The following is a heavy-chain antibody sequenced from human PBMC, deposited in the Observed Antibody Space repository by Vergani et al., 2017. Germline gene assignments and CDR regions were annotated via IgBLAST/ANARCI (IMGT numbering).Heavy chain of an antibody. CDR1: GDSISSNNC. CDR2: INHSGST. D-gene: IGHD3-9*01. Sequence: QVQLQESGPGLVKPPGTLSLTCAVSGDSISSNNCWTWVRQPPGKGLEWIGEINHSGSTNYNPSLKSRVTISVDTSKNQFSLKLSSVTAADTAVYYCARGLVDILTGAYYYGMDVWGQGTTVTVSS. V-gene: IGHV4-4*03. J-gene: IGHJ6*02. CDR3: ARGLVDILTGAYYYGMDV.